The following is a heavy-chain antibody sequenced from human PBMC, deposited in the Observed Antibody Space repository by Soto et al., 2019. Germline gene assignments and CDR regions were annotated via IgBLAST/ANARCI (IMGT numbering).Heavy chain of an antibody. CDR2: VSGTGGGT. D-gene: IGHD6-19*01. V-gene: IGHV3-23*01. J-gene: IGHJ5*02. CDR1: GFTFTNFA. CDR3: ARGRTAVAGTVIRRLNWFDP. Sequence: PGGSLRLSCAASGFTFTNFAMSWVRQAPGKGLEWVSGVSGTGGGTYYADSVKGLFTISRDTSKNQFSLKLSSVTAADTAVYYCARGRTAVAGTVIRRLNWFDPWGQGTLVTVSS.